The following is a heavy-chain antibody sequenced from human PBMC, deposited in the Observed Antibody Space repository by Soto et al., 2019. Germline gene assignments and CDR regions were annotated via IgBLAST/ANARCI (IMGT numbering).Heavy chain of an antibody. Sequence: SGPTLVNPTQTLTLTCTFSGFSLSTSGVGVGWIRQPPGKALEWLAVIYWDDDKRYSPSLKNRLTITKDTSKNQVVLTMTNMDPMDTGTYYCARKGPEDWTLDYWGQGTLVTVSS. D-gene: IGHD1-1*01. V-gene: IGHV2-5*02. CDR2: IYWDDDK. CDR1: GFSLSTSGVG. CDR3: ARKGPEDWTLDY. J-gene: IGHJ4*02.